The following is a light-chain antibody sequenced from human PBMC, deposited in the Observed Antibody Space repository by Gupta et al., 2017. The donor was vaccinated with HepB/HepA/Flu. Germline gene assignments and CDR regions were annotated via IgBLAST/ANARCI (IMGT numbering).Light chain of an antibody. V-gene: IGLV2-14*01. CDR1: SSDVGGYNY. Sequence: QSALTQPASVSGSPGQSITISCTATSSDVGGYNYVSWYQQHPGKAPKLMIYDVSNRPSGVSNRFSGSKSGNTASLTISGLQAEDEADYYCSSYTSSSTSFYVFGTGTKVTVL. J-gene: IGLJ1*01. CDR3: SSYTSSSTSFYV. CDR2: DVS.